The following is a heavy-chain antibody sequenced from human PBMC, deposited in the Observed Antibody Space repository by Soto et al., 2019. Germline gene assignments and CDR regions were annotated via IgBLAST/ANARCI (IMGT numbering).Heavy chain of an antibody. J-gene: IGHJ4*02. CDR1: GFAFSNAC. CDR2: ISDNGGTT. D-gene: IGHD2-15*01. Sequence: GGSLRLSCAASGFAFSNACMSWVRQAPATGLEWVSSISDNGGTTYYADSVKGRFTISRDNSKNTLYLQMNSLRAEDTAVYYCAKLVVVAATGLYYFDYWGQGTLVTVSS. V-gene: IGHV3-23*01. CDR3: AKLVVVAATGLYYFDY.